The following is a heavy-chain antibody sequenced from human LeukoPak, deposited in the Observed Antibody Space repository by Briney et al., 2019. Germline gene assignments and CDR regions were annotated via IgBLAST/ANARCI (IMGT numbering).Heavy chain of an antibody. CDR1: GGSFSGYY. CDR2: INHSGST. J-gene: IGHJ4*02. Sequence: SETLSLTCAVYGGSFSGYYWSWIRQPPGKGLEWIGEINHSGSTNYNPSLKSRVTISVDTSKNQFSLKLSSVTAADTAVYYCAREGYGDSGFSDYWGQGTLVTVSS. V-gene: IGHV4-34*01. D-gene: IGHD4-17*01. CDR3: AREGYGDSGFSDY.